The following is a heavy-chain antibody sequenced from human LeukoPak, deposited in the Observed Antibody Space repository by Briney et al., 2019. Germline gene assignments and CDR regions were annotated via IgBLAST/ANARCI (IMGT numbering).Heavy chain of an antibody. Sequence: ASVKVSCKASGYTFTSCGISWVRQAPGQGLEWMGWINAYNGNTNYAQKLQGRVTMTTDTSTSTAYMELRSLRSDDTAVYYCARDFVRFGELPSLPWFDPWGQGTLVTVSS. V-gene: IGHV1-18*04. CDR3: ARDFVRFGELPSLPWFDP. J-gene: IGHJ5*02. CDR2: INAYNGNT. D-gene: IGHD3-10*01. CDR1: GYTFTSCG.